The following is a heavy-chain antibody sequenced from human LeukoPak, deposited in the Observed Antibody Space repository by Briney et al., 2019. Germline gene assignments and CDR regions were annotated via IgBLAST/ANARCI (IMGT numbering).Heavy chain of an antibody. CDR1: GFTFSTYW. CDR2: INKDGSEA. CDR3: ARDSSPKRGYDALDV. Sequence: GGSLRLSCSASGFTFSTYWMHWARQAPGKGLEWVANINKDGSEASYVDSVKGRFTISRDNGKNSLYLQMSGLRAEDTAVYYCARDSSPKRGYDALDVWGQGTMVTVSS. D-gene: IGHD1-1*01. V-gene: IGHV3-7*05. J-gene: IGHJ3*01.